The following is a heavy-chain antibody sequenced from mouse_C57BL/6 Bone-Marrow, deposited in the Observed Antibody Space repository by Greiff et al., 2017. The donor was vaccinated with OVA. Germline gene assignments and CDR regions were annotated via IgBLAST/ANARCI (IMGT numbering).Heavy chain of an antibody. Sequence: QVQLKESGAELVKPGASVKMSCKASGYTFTSYWITWVKQRPGQGLEWIGDIYPGSGSTNYNEKFKSKATLTVDTSSSTAYMQLSSLTSEDSAVYYCARRSVDVWGTGTTVTVSS. CDR2: IYPGSGST. V-gene: IGHV1-55*01. CDR1: GYTFTSYW. J-gene: IGHJ1*03. CDR3: ARRSVDV.